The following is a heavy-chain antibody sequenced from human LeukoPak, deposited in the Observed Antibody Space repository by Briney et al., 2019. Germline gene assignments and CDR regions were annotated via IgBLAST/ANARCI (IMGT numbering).Heavy chain of an antibody. Sequence: ASVKVSCKASGYTFTSYGISWVRQAPGQGLEWMGWISAYNGNTNYAQKLQGRVTMTTDTPTSTAYMELRSLRSDDTAMYYCARARGGITIFGVVTDYSFDYWGQGTLVTVSS. J-gene: IGHJ4*02. D-gene: IGHD3-3*01. CDR1: GYTFTSYG. CDR3: ARARGGITIFGVVTDYSFDY. V-gene: IGHV1-18*01. CDR2: ISAYNGNT.